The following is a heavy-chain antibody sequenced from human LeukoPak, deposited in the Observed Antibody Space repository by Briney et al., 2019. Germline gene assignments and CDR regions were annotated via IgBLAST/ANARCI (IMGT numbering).Heavy chain of an antibody. CDR1: GFTFSDYG. Sequence: GGSLRLSCAASGFTFSDYGMHWVRQAPGKGLEWVAVIWHDGSNKYYADSVQGRFTISRDSSKNTLYLQMNSLRDEDTAVYYCAKDGDAGTSYYFYYMDVWGKGTTVTVSS. J-gene: IGHJ6*03. CDR3: AKDGDAGTSYYFYYMDV. D-gene: IGHD7-27*01. CDR2: IWHDGSNK. V-gene: IGHV3-33*06.